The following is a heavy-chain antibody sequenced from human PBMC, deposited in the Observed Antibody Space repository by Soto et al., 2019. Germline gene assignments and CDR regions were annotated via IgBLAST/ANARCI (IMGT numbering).Heavy chain of an antibody. CDR1: GFTFSSYA. J-gene: IGHJ6*02. CDR2: ISGSGDST. V-gene: IGHV3-23*01. CDR3: AKGQGLAADYAMDV. Sequence: PGGSLRLSCAASGFTFSSYAMSWVRQAPGKGLEWVSAISGSGDSTYYADSVKGRFTISRDNSKNTLYLQMNSLRAEDTAVYYCAKGQGLAADYAMDVWGQGTTVTVSS. D-gene: IGHD2-15*01.